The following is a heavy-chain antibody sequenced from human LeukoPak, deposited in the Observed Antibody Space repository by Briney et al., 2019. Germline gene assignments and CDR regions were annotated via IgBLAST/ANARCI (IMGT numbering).Heavy chain of an antibody. J-gene: IGHJ4*02. Sequence: PSETLSLNCTVSGGSISSSTYFWGWIRQPPGKGLDWIGSIYYSGSSYYNPSLKSRVTICVDTSKSQFSLKLSSVTAADTAVYYCARHMYSGAWYYFDYWGQGTLVTVSS. D-gene: IGHD6-19*01. CDR2: IYYSGSS. CDR3: ARHMYSGAWYYFDY. CDR1: GGSISSSTYF. V-gene: IGHV4-39*01.